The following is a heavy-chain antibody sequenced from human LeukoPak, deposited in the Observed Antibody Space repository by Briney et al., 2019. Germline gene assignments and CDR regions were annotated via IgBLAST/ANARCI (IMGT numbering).Heavy chain of an antibody. CDR2: IWNDGSYK. Sequence: PGRSLRLSCAASGFTFSSRGMHWVRQAPGKGLEWVAVIWNDGSYKYYADSVKGRFTISRDNSKNTLYLEMNSLRAEDTAVYYFANPTRESGSFFMEYWGRGTLVTVSS. J-gene: IGHJ4*02. D-gene: IGHD1-26*01. CDR3: ANPTRESGSFFMEY. CDR1: GFTFSSRG. V-gene: IGHV3-33*06.